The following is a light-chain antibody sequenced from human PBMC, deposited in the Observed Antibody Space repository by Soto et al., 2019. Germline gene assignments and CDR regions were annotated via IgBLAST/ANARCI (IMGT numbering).Light chain of an antibody. J-gene: IGKJ5*01. V-gene: IGKV3D-15*01. CDR2: GAS. CDR3: QQYNNWPIT. Sequence: ELVMTQSPATLSVSPGERAPLSCRASQSVSSNLAWYQQKPGQAPRLLIYGASTRATGIPARFSGSGSGTELTLTISSLQSEDGEVYDGQQYNNWPITFGQGTRLDIK. CDR1: QSVSSN.